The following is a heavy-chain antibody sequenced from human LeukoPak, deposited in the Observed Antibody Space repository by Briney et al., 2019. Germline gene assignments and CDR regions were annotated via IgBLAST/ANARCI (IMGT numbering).Heavy chain of an antibody. Sequence: PGGSLRLSCAASGFTVSNNYMSWVRQAPGKGLEWVSVMYRGGSTYYADSVQGRFTMSRDNSKNTLYLQMNSLRAEDTAVYYCAKHPAFDIWGQGTMVTVSS. J-gene: IGHJ3*02. CDR3: AKHPAFDI. CDR2: MYRGGST. CDR1: GFTVSNNY. V-gene: IGHV3-66*04.